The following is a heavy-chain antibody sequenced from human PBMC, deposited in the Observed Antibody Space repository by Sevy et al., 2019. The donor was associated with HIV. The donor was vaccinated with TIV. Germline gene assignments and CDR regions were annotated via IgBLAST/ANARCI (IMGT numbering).Heavy chain of an antibody. J-gene: IGHJ4*02. CDR1: GYSISSGYY. CDR2: IYHSGST. V-gene: IGHV4-38-2*01. CDR3: ARVVDYYDSSGYSYYFDY. D-gene: IGHD3-22*01. Sequence: SETLSLTCAVSGYSISSGYYWGWIRQPPGKGLEWIGSIYHSGSTYDNPSLKSRVTISVDTSKNQCSLKLSSVTAADTAVYYCARVVDYYDSSGYSYYFDYWGQGTLVTVSS.